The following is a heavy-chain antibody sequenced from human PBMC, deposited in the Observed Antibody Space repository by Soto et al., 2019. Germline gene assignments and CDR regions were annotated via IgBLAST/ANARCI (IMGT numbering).Heavy chain of an antibody. J-gene: IGHJ4*02. Sequence: ASVKVSCKASGYTFTSYYMHWVRQAPGQGLEWMGIISPSGGSTSYAQKFQGRVTMTRDTSTSTVYMELSSLRSEDTAVYYCARGYYYDSSGYRYYFDYWGQGTLVTVSS. CDR2: ISPSGGST. D-gene: IGHD3-22*01. CDR3: ARGYYYDSSGYRYYFDY. V-gene: IGHV1-46*01. CDR1: GYTFTSYY.